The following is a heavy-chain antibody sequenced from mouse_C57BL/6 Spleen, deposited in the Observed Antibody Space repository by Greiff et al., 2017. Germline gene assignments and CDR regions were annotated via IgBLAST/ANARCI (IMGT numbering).Heavy chain of an antibody. CDR1: GYAFSSSW. Sequence: QVQLQQSGPELVKPGASVKISCKASGYAFSSSWMNWVKQRPGKGLEWIGRIYPGDGDTNYNGKFKGKATLTAAKSSSTAYMQLSSLTSEDSAVYFCARSPYAMDYWGQGTSVTVSS. CDR3: ARSPYAMDY. J-gene: IGHJ4*01. CDR2: IYPGDGDT. V-gene: IGHV1-82*01.